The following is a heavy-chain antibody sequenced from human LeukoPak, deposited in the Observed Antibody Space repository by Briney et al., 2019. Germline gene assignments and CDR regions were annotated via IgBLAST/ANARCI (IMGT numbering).Heavy chain of an antibody. D-gene: IGHD2-2*01. J-gene: IGHJ6*03. CDR1: GYTLTELS. V-gene: IGHV1-24*01. CDR2: FDPEDGET. CDR3: ATAYCSSTSCPPLYYMDV. Sequence: VKVSCKVSGYTLTELSMHWVRQAPGKGLEWMGGFDPEDGETIYAQKFQGRVTMTEDTSTDTAYMGLSSLRSEDTAVYYCATAYCSSTSCPPLYYMDVWGKGTTVTVSS.